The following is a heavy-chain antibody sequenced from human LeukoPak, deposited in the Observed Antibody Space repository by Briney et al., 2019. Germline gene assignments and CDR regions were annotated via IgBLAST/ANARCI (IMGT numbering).Heavy chain of an antibody. J-gene: IGHJ3*02. CDR2: IVVGSGNT. Sequence: ASVKVSCKASGFTFTNFPMQWVRQARGQRLEWIGWIVVGSGNTNYAQKFQERVTITRDMSTSTAYMELSSLRSEDTAVYYCAADRGSDDAFDIWGQGTVVTVPS. CDR1: GFTFTNFP. CDR3: AADRGSDDAFDI. V-gene: IGHV1-58*02. D-gene: IGHD6-25*01.